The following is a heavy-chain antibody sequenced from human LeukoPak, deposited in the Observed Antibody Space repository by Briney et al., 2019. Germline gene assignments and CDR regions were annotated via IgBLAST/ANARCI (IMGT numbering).Heavy chain of an antibody. Sequence: GESLKISCVASGFTFSSYWIHWVRQAPGKGLVWVSRINGDGSTTIYADSVKGRFTISRDNAKNTLYLQMNSLRADDTAVYYCARDRSGSYSVDYWGQGTLVTVSS. CDR3: ARDRSGSYSVDY. V-gene: IGHV3-74*01. CDR1: GFTFSSYW. D-gene: IGHD1-26*01. CDR2: INGDGSTT. J-gene: IGHJ4*02.